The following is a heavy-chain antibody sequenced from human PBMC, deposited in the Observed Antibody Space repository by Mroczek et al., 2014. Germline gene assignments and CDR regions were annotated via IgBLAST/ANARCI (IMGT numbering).Heavy chain of an antibody. V-gene: IGHV1-8*01. CDR3: ASGYCSSTSCYSGWFDP. CDR1: GYTFTSYD. Sequence: QVQLVQSGAEVKKPGASVKVSCKASGYTFTSYDINWVRQATGQGLEWMGWMNPNSGNTGYAQKFQGRVTMTRNTSISTAYMELSSLRSEDTAVYYCASGYCSSTSCYSGWFDPWGQGTPGH. D-gene: IGHD2-2*01. J-gene: IGHJ5*02. CDR2: MNPNSGNT.